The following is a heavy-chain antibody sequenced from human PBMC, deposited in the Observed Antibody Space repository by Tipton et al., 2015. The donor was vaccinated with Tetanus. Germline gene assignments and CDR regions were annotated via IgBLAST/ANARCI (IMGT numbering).Heavy chain of an antibody. J-gene: IGHJ4*02. Sequence: SLRLSCAASGITISRSWMIWVRQAPGKGLEWVGRIKRKTDGETTDYGAPVKGRFTISRDDSKNTLYLQMDSLTTEDTAVYYCARDDINYWGQGAQVTVSS. CDR3: ARDDINY. CDR1: GITISRSW. CDR2: IKRKTDGETT. V-gene: IGHV3-15*01.